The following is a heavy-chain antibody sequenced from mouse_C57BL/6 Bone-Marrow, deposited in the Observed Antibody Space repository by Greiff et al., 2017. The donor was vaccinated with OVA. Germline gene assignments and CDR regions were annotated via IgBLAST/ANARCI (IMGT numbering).Heavy chain of an antibody. J-gene: IGHJ3*01. V-gene: IGHV1-15*01. CDR3: TRRRCSSPFAY. D-gene: IGHD1-1*01. CDR2: IDPETGGT. Sequence: QVQLQQSGAELVRPGASVMLSCKASGYTFTDYEMHWVKQTPVHGLEWIGAIDPETGGTAYNQKFEGKAILTADKSSSTAYMELRSLTSEDSAVYYCTRRRCSSPFAYWGQGTLVTVSA. CDR1: GYTFTDYE.